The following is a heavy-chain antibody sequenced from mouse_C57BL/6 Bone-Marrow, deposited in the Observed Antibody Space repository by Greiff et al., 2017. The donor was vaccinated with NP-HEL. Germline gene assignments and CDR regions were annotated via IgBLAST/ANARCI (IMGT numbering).Heavy chain of an antibody. J-gene: IGHJ4*01. Sequence: EVKLEESGGGLVQPGGSMKLSCVASGFTFSNYWMNWVRQSPEKGLEWVAQIRLKSDNYATHYAESVKGRFTISRDDSKSSVYLQMNNLRAEDTGIYYCTGPLYGRRDYYAMDYWGQGTSVTVSS. D-gene: IGHD1-1*01. V-gene: IGHV6-3*01. CDR2: IRLKSDNYAT. CDR1: GFTFSNYW. CDR3: TGPLYGRRDYYAMDY.